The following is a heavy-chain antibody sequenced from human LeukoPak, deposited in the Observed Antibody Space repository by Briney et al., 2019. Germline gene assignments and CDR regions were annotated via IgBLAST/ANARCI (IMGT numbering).Heavy chain of an antibody. CDR1: GGSISSSSYY. V-gene: IGHV4-39*01. CDR3: ARPNSIAAAGFDY. CDR2: IYYSGST. D-gene: IGHD6-13*01. J-gene: IGHJ4*02. Sequence: SETLSLTCTVSGGSISSSSYYWGWIRQSPGKGLEWIGSIYYSGSTYYNPSLKSRVTISVDTSKNQFSLKLSSVTAADTAVYYCARPNSIAAAGFDYWAREPWSPSPQ.